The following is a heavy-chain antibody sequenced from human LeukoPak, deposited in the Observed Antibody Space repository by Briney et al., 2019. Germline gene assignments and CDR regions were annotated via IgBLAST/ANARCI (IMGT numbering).Heavy chain of an antibody. CDR3: ARDYGLRGYFDY. CDR1: GGSISSGGYY. V-gene: IGHV4-30-2*01. D-gene: IGHD4-17*01. J-gene: IGHJ4*02. CDR2: IYHSGST. Sequence: SQTLSLTCTVSGGSISSGGYYWSWIRQPPGKGLEWIGYIYHSGSTYYNPSLKSRVAISVDGSKNQFSLKLNSVTAADTAVYYCARDYGLRGYFDYWGQGTLVTVSS.